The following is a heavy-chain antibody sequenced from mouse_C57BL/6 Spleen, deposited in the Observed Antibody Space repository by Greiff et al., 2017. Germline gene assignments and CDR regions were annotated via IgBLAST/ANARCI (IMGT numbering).Heavy chain of an antibody. CDR3: ARWDSNYFYYAMDY. D-gene: IGHD2-5*01. J-gene: IGHJ4*01. CDR2: ISYDGSN. CDR1: GYSITSGYY. V-gene: IGHV3-6*01. Sequence: EVQLVESGPGLVKPSQSLSLTCSVTGYSITSGYYWNWIRQFPGNKLEWMGYISYDGSNNYNPSLKNRISITRDTSKNQFFLKLNSVTTEDTATYYCARWDSNYFYYAMDYWGQGTSVTVSS.